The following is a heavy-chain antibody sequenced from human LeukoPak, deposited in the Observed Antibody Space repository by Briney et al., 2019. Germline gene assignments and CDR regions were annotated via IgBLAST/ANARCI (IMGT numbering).Heavy chain of an antibody. V-gene: IGHV3-53*01. CDR1: GFTVGNNR. Sequence: GGSLRLSCAASGFTVGNNRMSWVRQAPGKGLEWVSTVYGGGNTAYADSVKGRSTISRDTSKNTLLLQMISLRAEDTAVYFCVRERFGAYVENWGQGALVTVSS. D-gene: IGHD3-10*01. CDR2: VYGGGNT. J-gene: IGHJ4*02. CDR3: VRERFGAYVEN.